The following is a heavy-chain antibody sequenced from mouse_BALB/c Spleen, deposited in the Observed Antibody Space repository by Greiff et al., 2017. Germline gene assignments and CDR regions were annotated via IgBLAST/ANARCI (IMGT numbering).Heavy chain of an antibody. CDR3: ARGSYGNYVHY. Sequence: QVQLKESGPELVKPGASVKISCKASGYTFTDYYINWVKQKPGQGLEWIGWIYPGSGNTKYNEKFKGKATLTVDTSSSTAYMQLSSLTSEDTAVYFCARGSYGNYVHYWGQGTTLTVSS. CDR1: GYTFTDYY. J-gene: IGHJ2*01. D-gene: IGHD2-10*02. CDR2: IYPGSGNT. V-gene: IGHV1-84*02.